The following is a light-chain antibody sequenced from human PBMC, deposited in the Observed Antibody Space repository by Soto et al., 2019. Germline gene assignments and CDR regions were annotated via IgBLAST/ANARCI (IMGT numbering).Light chain of an antibody. CDR3: HQYNRWPVT. V-gene: IGKV3-15*01. Sequence: EIVLTQSPGTLSLSPGERATLSCRASQSVGNNLAWYQQKPGQAPRLFIYGASTRATGIPARFSGSGSETEFTLTISSLQSEDFAVYYCHQYNRWPVTFGGGTKVDI. CDR1: QSVGNN. CDR2: GAS. J-gene: IGKJ4*01.